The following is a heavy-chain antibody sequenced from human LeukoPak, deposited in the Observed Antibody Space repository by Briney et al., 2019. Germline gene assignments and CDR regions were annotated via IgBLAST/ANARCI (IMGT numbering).Heavy chain of an antibody. CDR2: ISGSGGST. D-gene: IGHD4-17*01. CDR3: AKYNGDYVDYYGMDV. V-gene: IGHV3-23*01. J-gene: IGHJ6*02. CDR1: GFTFSSYA. Sequence: GSLRLSCAASGFTFSSYAMSWVRQAPGKGLEWVSAISGSGGSTYYADSVKGRFTISRDNSKNTLYLQMNSLRAEDTAVYYCAKYNGDYVDYYGMDVWGQGTTVTVSS.